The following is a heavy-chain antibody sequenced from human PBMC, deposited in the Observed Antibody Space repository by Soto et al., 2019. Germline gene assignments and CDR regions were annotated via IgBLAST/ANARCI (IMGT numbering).Heavy chain of an antibody. J-gene: IGHJ6*03. CDR3: ARGPLCNDFWSGFFPRHYYYYMDV. D-gene: IGHD3-3*01. V-gene: IGHV4-39*01. CDR2: AYQSGST. Sequence: SETLSLTCIVSNGSISNSGSYWGWIRQPPGKGLEWIGNAYQSGSTYYNPSLKSRVTISVDTSKNQFSLTLSSVTAADTAVYYCARGPLCNDFWSGFFPRHYYYYMDVWGKGTTVTVSS. CDR1: NGSISNSGSY.